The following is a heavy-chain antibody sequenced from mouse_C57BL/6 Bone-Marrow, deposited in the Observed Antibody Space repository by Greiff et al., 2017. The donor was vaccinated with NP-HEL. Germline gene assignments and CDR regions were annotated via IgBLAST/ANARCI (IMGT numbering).Heavy chain of an antibody. CDR1: GFTFSSYG. V-gene: IGHV5-6*02. CDR2: ISSGGSYT. J-gene: IGHJ3*01. CDR3: ASPYDYDVAWLAY. Sequence: EVKLVESGGDLVKPGGSLKLSCAASGFTFSSYGMSWVRQTPDKRLEWVATISSGGSYTYYPDSVKGRFTISRDNAKNTLYLQMSSLKSEDTARYYCASPYDYDVAWLAYWGQGTLVTVSA. D-gene: IGHD2-4*01.